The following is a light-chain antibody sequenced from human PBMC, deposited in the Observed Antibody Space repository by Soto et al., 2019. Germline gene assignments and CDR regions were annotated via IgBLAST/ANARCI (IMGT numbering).Light chain of an antibody. CDR3: SSYTSSSTPVV. Sequence: QSALTQPASVSGSPGQSITISCTGTSSDVGGYNYVSWYQQHPGKAPTLMIYDVSNRPSGVSNRFSGSKSGNTASLTISGLQAEDEADYYCSSYTSSSTPVVFGVGTKLTVL. V-gene: IGLV2-14*01. CDR2: DVS. J-gene: IGLJ2*01. CDR1: SSDVGGYNY.